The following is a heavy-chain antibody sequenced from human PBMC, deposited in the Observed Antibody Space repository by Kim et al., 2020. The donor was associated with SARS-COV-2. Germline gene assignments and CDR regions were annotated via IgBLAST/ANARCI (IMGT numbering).Heavy chain of an antibody. Sequence: GGSLRLSCAASGFTFSDYYMSWIRQAPGKGLEWVSYISSSSSYTNYADSVKGRFAISRDNAKNSLYLQMNSLRAEDTAVYYCASLPIAAAGTTYPIAVAGTSGRGPLVETYYYGMDVWGQGTTVTVSS. J-gene: IGHJ6*02. V-gene: IGHV3-11*06. CDR2: ISSSSSYT. D-gene: IGHD6-13*01. CDR1: GFTFSDYY. CDR3: ASLPIAAAGTTYPIAVAGTSGRGPLVETYYYGMDV.